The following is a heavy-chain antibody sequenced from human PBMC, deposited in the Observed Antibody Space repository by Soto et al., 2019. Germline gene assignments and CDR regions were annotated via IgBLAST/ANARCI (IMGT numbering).Heavy chain of an antibody. V-gene: IGHV5-10-1*01. J-gene: IGHJ6*02. CDR1: GYSFTSYW. CDR3: ARLAYCSSTSCKFLLWGYYYGMDV. Sequence: GESLKISCKGSGYSFTSYWIGWVRQMPGKGLEWMGRIDPSDSYTNYSPSFQGHVTISADKSISTAYLQWSSPKASDTAMYYCARLAYCSSTSCKFLLWGYYYGMDVWGQGTTVTVSS. CDR2: IDPSDSYT. D-gene: IGHD2-2*01.